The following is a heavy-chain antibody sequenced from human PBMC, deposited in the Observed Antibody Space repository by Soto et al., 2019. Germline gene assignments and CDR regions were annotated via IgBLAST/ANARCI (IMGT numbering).Heavy chain of an antibody. D-gene: IGHD6-13*01. CDR3: ARDQVRRSAAGFDY. J-gene: IGHJ4*02. Sequence: QVQLVESGGGVVQPGRSLRLSCAASGFTFSSYAMHWVRQAPGKGLEWVAVISYDGSNKYYADSVKGRFTISRDNSKNTLYLQMNSLRAEDTAVYYCARDQVRRSAAGFDYWGQGTLVTVSS. CDR1: GFTFSSYA. CDR2: ISYDGSNK. V-gene: IGHV3-30-3*01.